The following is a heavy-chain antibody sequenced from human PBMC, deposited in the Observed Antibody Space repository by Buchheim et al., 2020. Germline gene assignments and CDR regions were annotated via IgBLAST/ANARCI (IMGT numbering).Heavy chain of an antibody. CDR2: INPTGGAT. CDR3: ARASSSSGEGYFDY. D-gene: IGHD6-13*01. Sequence: QVQLVQSGAEVKKPGASVKVSCKASGYTFTSYYMHWVRQAPGQGLEWMGIINPTGGATNYAQKFQGRLTMTRETSTSTLYMELSSLRSEDAAIYYCARASSSSGEGYFDYWGQGTL. V-gene: IGHV1-46*01. J-gene: IGHJ4*02. CDR1: GYTFTSYY.